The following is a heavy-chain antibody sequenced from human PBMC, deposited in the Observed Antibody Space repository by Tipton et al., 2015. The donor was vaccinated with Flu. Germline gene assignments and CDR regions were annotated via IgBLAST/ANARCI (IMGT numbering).Heavy chain of an antibody. CDR2: ISAYNGNT. CDR1: GYTFTSYG. D-gene: IGHD3-3*01. Sequence: QLVQSGAEVKKPGASVKVSCKASGYTFTSYGISWVRQAPGQGLEWMGWISAYNGNTNYAQKLQGRVTMTTDTSTSTAYMELRSLRSDDTAVYYCARGPTYYDFWSGYLASDRYYYYGMDVWGQGTTVTVSS. V-gene: IGHV1-18*01. CDR3: ARGPTYYDFWSGYLASDRYYYYGMDV. J-gene: IGHJ6*02.